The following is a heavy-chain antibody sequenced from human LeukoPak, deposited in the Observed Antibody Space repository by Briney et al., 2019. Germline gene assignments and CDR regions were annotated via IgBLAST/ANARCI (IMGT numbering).Heavy chain of an antibody. CDR1: GGSISSHY. D-gene: IGHD3-10*01. CDR2: IYYSGST. J-gene: IGHJ4*02. CDR3: ARDRGNDY. V-gene: IGHV4-59*11. Sequence: SETLSLTCTVSGGSISSHYWSWIRQPPGKGLEWIGYIYYSGSTNYNPSLKSRVTIPVDTSKNQFSLKLSSVTAADTAVYYCARDRGNDYWGQGTLVTVSS.